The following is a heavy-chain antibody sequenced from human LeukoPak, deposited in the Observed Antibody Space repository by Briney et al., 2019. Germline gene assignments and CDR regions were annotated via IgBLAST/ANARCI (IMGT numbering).Heavy chain of an antibody. V-gene: IGHV5-51*01. D-gene: IGHD3-9*01. CDR3: ARRYYDILTGPRKWFDP. CDR1: GYNFSDYW. CDR2: IHPGDSDT. J-gene: IGHJ5*02. Sequence: GESLKISCKVSGYNFSDYWIAWVRQMPGKGLECMRIIHPGDSDTRYSPSLQGQVTISADKSTSTAYLQWSSLKASDKAMYYCARRYYDILTGPRKWFDPWGQGTLVTVSS.